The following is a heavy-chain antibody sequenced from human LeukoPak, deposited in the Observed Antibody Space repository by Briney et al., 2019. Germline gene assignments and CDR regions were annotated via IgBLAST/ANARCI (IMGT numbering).Heavy chain of an antibody. CDR1: GFTFSSYG. CDR3: ARGHYYDSSGYYYPQYYFDY. Sequence: PGTSLRLSCAASGFTFSSYGMHWVRQAPGKGLEWVAVIWYDGSNKNYADSVKGRFTISRDNSKNTLYLEMNSLRAEDTAVYYCARGHYYDSSGYYYPQYYFDYWGQGTLVTVSS. J-gene: IGHJ4*02. V-gene: IGHV3-33*01. D-gene: IGHD3-22*01. CDR2: IWYDGSNK.